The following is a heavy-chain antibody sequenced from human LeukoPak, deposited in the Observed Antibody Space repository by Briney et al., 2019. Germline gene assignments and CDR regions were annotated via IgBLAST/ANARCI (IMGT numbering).Heavy chain of an antibody. CDR2: ISYDGSNK. D-gene: IGHD3-10*01. CDR1: GFTFSSYG. V-gene: IGHV3-30*18. J-gene: IGHJ4*02. CDR3: AKVRAITMVRGVTPEFDY. Sequence: GGSLRLSCAASGFTFSSYGMHWVRQAPGKGLEWVAVISYDGSNKYYADSVKGRFTISRDNSKNTLYLQMNSLRAEDTAVYHCAKVRAITMVRGVTPEFDYWGQGTLVTVSS.